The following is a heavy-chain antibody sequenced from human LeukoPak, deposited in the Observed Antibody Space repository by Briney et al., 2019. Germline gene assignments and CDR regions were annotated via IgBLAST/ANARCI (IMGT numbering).Heavy chain of an antibody. V-gene: IGHV3-48*01. CDR3: ARLLLWFGESSPWFDP. D-gene: IGHD3-10*01. CDR2: ISSSSSTI. Sequence: PGGSLRLSCAASGFTFSSYSMNWVRQAPGKGLEWVSYISSSSSTIYYADSVKGRFTISRDNAKNSLYLQMNSLRAEDTAVYYCARLLLWFGESSPWFDPWGQGTLVTVSS. J-gene: IGHJ5*02. CDR1: GFTFSSYS.